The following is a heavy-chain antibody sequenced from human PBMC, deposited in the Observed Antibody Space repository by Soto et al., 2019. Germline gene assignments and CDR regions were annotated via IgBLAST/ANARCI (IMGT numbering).Heavy chain of an antibody. CDR3: ARYSSSSDNWFDP. D-gene: IGHD6-6*01. CDR2: ISGSGGST. V-gene: IGHV3-23*01. J-gene: IGHJ5*02. CDR1: GFTFSSYA. Sequence: GGSLRLSCAASGFTFSSYAMSWVRQAPGKGLEWVSAISGSGGSTYYADSVKGRFTISRDNSKNTLYLQMNSLRAEDTAVYYGARYSSSSDNWFDPWGQGTLVTVSS.